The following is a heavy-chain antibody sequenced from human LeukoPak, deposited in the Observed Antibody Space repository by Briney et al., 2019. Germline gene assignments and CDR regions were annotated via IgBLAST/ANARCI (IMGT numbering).Heavy chain of an antibody. V-gene: IGHV3-53*04. CDR2: IYSGDST. D-gene: IGHD3-10*01. Sequence: GGSLRLSCAASGFIVSSNYMSWVRQAPGRGLEWVSVIYSGDSTYYADSVKGRFTISRHNSKNTLYLQMSSLRAEDTAVYYCVKDLPSGGGVDYWGQGTLVTVSS. CDR3: VKDLPSGGGVDY. CDR1: GFIVSSNY. J-gene: IGHJ4*02.